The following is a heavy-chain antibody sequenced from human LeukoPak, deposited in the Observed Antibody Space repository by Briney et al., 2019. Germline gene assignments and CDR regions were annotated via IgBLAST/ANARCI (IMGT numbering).Heavy chain of an antibody. CDR1: GFTFSDYY. Sequence: GGSLRLPCVASGFTFSDYYMSWIRQAPGKGLESVAYISTSETKYYADSVKGRFTVSRDNVKSSLYLPMNSLRVEDTAVYYCARWDRYIDWGQGTLVTVSS. V-gene: IGHV3-11*01. J-gene: IGHJ4*02. CDR3: ARWDRYID. CDR2: ISTSETK. D-gene: IGHD1-26*01.